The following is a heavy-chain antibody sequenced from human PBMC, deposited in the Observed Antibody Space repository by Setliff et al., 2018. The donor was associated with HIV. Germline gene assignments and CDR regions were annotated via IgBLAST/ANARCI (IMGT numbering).Heavy chain of an antibody. CDR1: GFTFSSSA. CDR3: ARVLLRTNPLYGVASNWFDP. V-gene: IGHV3-7*03. CDR2: ISPEGNKK. Sequence: QSGGSLRLSCAASGFTFSSSAMSWVRQAPGKGLEWVANISPEGNKKYYVGSVKGRFTSSRDNAKSSLFLQMSGLRPEDTAVYYCARVLLRTNPLYGVASNWFDPWGQGTLVTVSS. J-gene: IGHJ5*02. D-gene: IGHD2-8*01.